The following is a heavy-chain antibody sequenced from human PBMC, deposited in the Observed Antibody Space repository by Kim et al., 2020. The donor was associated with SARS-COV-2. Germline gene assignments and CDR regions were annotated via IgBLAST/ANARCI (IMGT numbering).Heavy chain of an antibody. CDR1: GDSITSFY. D-gene: IGHD2-2*02. V-gene: IGHV4-4*07. Sequence: SETLSLTCAVSGDSITSFYWSWIRQPAGKGLEWIGRFHASRGTNYNPSLKSRVTMSLDTSKNQFSLKLSSVTAADTAVYYCARSSFCDTPTCYNLAWFGP. CDR2: FHASRGT. CDR3: ARSSFCDTPTCYNLAWFGP. J-gene: IGHJ5*02.